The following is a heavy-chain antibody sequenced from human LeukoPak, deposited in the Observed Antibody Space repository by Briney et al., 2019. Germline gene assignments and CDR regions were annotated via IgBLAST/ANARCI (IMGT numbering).Heavy chain of an antibody. Sequence: GASVKVSCKASGYTFTSYAMNWVRQAPGQGLEWMGRINCNGGGTSYAQKFQGRVTMTRDTSISTAYMELDRLTSDDTAVYYCARDYGPYPGCSWFDPWGQGTLVTVSS. CDR3: ARDYGPYPGCSWFDP. D-gene: IGHD2-21*01. J-gene: IGHJ5*02. CDR1: GYTFTSYA. CDR2: INCNGGGT. V-gene: IGHV1-2*06.